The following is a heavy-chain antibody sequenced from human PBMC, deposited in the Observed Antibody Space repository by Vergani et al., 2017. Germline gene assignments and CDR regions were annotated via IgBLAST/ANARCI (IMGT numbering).Heavy chain of an antibody. D-gene: IGHD3-3*01. CDR3: ATDFWSGHNHPYDYYYYMDV. J-gene: IGHJ6*03. CDR1: GYTFTSYG. CDR2: ISAYNGNT. V-gene: IGHV1-18*01. Sequence: QVQLVQSGAEVKKPGASVKVSCKASGYTFTSYGISWVRQAPGQGLEWMGWISAYNGNTNYAQKLQGRVTMTTDTSTSTAYMELSSLRSEDTAVYYCATDFWSGHNHPYDYYYYMDVWGKGTTVTVSS.